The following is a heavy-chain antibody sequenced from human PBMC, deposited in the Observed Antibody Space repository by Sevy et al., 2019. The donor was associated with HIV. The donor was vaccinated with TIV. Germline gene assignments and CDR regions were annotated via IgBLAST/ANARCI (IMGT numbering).Heavy chain of an antibody. CDR3: AHRPSYGGPWGPFDY. CDR1: GFSLSTSGVG. J-gene: IGHJ4*02. D-gene: IGHD2-21*01. V-gene: IGHV2-5*01. CDR2: IYWNDDK. Sequence: SGPTLVNPTQTLTLTCTFSGFSLSTSGVGVGWIRQPPGKALEWLALIYWNDDKRYSPFLKSRLTITKDTSKNQVVLTMTNMDPVDTATYYCAHRPSYGGPWGPFDYWGQGTLVTVSS.